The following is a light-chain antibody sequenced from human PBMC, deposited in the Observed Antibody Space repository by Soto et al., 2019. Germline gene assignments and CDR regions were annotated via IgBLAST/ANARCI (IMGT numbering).Light chain of an antibody. CDR1: MRDVGAYNL. CDR3: SAYTARSTLV. CDR2: EVR. V-gene: IGLV2-14*01. Sequence: QSALTQPASASGSAGQSITISCSGTMRDVGAYNLVSWYQQHPGTAPKLIIYEVRNRPSGISSRFSGSRSGNTASLTISGLQSEDEGDYYCSAYTARSTLVFGGGTK. J-gene: IGLJ3*02.